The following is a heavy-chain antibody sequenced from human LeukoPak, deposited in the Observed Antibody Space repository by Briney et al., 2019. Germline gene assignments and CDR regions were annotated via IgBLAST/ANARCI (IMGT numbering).Heavy chain of an antibody. J-gene: IGHJ6*04. CDR3: AELGITMIGGV. D-gene: IGHD3-10*02. CDR2: ISYDESNK. V-gene: IGHV3-30*18. Sequence: GGSLRLSCAASGFTFSSYSMNWVRQAPGKGLEWVAFISYDESNKYYADSVKGRFTISRDNAKNSLYLQMNSLRAEDTAVYYCAELGITMIGGVWGKGTTVTISS. CDR1: GFTFSSYS.